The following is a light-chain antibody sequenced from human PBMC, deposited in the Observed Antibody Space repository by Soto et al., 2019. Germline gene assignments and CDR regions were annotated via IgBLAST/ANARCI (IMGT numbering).Light chain of an antibody. CDR3: QQYGSSRIFT. CDR2: GPS. J-gene: IGKJ3*01. Sequence: EIVLTQSPGTLSLSPGERATLSCRASQSVSSSYLAWYQQKPGQAPRLLIYGPSSRATGIPDRFSGSGSGTDFTLTISRLEPEDFAVYYCQQYGSSRIFTFGPGTKVDIK. CDR1: QSVSSSY. V-gene: IGKV3-20*01.